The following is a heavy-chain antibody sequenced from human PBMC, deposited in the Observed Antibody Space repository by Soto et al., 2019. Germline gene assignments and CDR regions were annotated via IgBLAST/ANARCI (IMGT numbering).Heavy chain of an antibody. CDR1: GFTFSSYA. D-gene: IGHD6-19*01. CDR2: ISYDGSNK. CDR3: ARELAVAGGGPVVFDY. V-gene: IGHV3-30-3*01. Sequence: GGSLRLSCAASGFTFSSYAMHWVRQAPGKGLEWVAVISYDGSNKYYADSVKGRFTISRDNSKNTLYLQMNSLRAEDTAVYYCARELAVAGGGPVVFDYWGQGTLVTSPQ. J-gene: IGHJ4*02.